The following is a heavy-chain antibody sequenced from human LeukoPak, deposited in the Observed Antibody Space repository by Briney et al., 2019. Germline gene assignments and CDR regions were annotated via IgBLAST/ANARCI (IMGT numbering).Heavy chain of an antibody. CDR3: ARLHYGGNYGYYYYYMDV. CDR2: IYYTGST. J-gene: IGHJ6*03. V-gene: IGHV4-39*01. Sequence: PSQTLSLTCTVSGGSISNGNYYWSWIRQPAGKGLEWIGSIYYTGSTYYNPSLKSRVTISVDTSKNQFSLKLSSVTAADTAVYYCARLHYGGNYGYYYYYMDVWGKGTTVTISS. CDR1: GGSISNGNYY. D-gene: IGHD4-23*01.